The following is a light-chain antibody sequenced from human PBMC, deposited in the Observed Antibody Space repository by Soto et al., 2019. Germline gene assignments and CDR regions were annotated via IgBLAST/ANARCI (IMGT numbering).Light chain of an antibody. CDR2: DVS. CDR1: SSDVGSYNY. CDR3: SSYTTSSTYV. J-gene: IGLJ1*01. V-gene: IGLV2-14*01. Sequence: QSDLTQPASVSGSPGQSITISCTGTSSDVGSYNYVSWYQQHPGKAPKVMIYDVSNRPSGVSYRFSGSKSGNTASLTISGLQAEDEADYYCSSYTTSSTYVFGTGTQLTVL.